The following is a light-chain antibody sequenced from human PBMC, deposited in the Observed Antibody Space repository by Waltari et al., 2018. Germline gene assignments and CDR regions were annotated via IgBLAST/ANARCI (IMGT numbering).Light chain of an antibody. CDR3: QSYDSSLSGSWV. CDR1: SSNLGAGYD. CDR2: DNI. Sequence: QSVLTQPPSVSGAPGQRVTISCTGSSSNLGAGYDVQWYQQLPGTAPKLLLYDNINRPSGVPDRFSGSKSGTSASLAITGLQAEDEADYYCQSYDSSLSGSWVFGGGTKLTVL. V-gene: IGLV1-40*01. J-gene: IGLJ3*02.